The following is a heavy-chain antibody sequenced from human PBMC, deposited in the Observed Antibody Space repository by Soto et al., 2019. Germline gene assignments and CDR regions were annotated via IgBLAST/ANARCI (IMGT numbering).Heavy chain of an antibody. D-gene: IGHD3-10*01. CDR3: ARDPSYYGSGSYYYFDY. CDR1: GYSFTSYW. CDR2: IYPGDSDT. Sequence: GESLKISCKGSGYSFTSYWIGWVRQMPGKGLEWMGIIYPGDSDTRYSPSFQGQVTISADKSISTAYLQMNNLRAEDTAVYFCARDPSYYGSGSYYYFDYWGQGALVTVSS. V-gene: IGHV5-51*01. J-gene: IGHJ4*02.